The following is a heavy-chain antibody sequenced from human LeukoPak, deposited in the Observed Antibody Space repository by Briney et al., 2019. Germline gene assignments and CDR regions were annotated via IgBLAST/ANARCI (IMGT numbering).Heavy chain of an antibody. Sequence: SETLSLTCTVSGGSISSYYWSWIRQTPGKGLEWIGYIYYSGSTNYNPSLKSRVTISVDTSKNQFSLKLSSVTAADTAVYYCAGLGYSYGLDYYYYGMDVWGQGTTVTVSS. CDR2: IYYSGST. CDR1: GGSISSYY. D-gene: IGHD5-18*01. CDR3: AGLGYSYGLDYYYYGMDV. V-gene: IGHV4-59*08. J-gene: IGHJ6*02.